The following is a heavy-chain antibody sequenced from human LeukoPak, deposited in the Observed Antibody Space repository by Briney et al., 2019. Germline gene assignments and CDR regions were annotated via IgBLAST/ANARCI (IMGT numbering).Heavy chain of an antibody. V-gene: IGHV1-18*01. D-gene: IGHD2-15*01. CDR3: AWVAATPGYYYYGMDV. CDR2: ISAYNGNT. CDR1: GYTFTSYG. J-gene: IGHJ6*02. Sequence: ASVKVSCKASGYTFTSYGISWVRQAPGQGLEWMGWISAYNGNTNYAQKLQGRVTVTTDTSTSTAYMELRSLRSDDTAVCYCAWVAATPGYYYYGMDVWGQGTTVTVSS.